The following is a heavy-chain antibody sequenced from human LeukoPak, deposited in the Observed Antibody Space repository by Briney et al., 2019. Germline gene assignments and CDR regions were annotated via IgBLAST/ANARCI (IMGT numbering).Heavy chain of an antibody. CDR3: ARAPLGGVVAATDYYYYYMDV. CDR2: IYTSGST. D-gene: IGHD2-15*01. J-gene: IGHJ6*03. CDR1: GGSISSGSYY. Sequence: SETLSLTCTVSGGSISSGSYYWSWIRQPAGKGLEWIGRIYTSGSTNYNPSLKSRVTISVDTSKNQFSLKLSSVTAADTAVYYCARAPLGGVVAATDYYYYYMDVWGKGTTVTVSS. V-gene: IGHV4-61*02.